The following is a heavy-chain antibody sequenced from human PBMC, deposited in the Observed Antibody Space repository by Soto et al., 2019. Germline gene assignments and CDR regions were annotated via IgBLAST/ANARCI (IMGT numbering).Heavy chain of an antibody. CDR2: IIPIFGTA. CDR1: GGTFSSHA. J-gene: IGHJ6*02. V-gene: IGHV1-69*06. Sequence: QVQLVQSGAEVKKPGSSVKVSCKASGGTFSSHAISWVRQAPGQGLEWMGGIIPIFGTANYAQKFQGRVTITADKSTSTAYMELSILRSEDTAVYYCANNQAYCGGDCYPSGYYGMDVWGQGTTVTVSS. CDR3: ANNQAYCGGDCYPSGYYGMDV. D-gene: IGHD2-21*02.